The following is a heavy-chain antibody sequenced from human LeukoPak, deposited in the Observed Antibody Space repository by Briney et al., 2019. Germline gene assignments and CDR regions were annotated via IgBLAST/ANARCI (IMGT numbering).Heavy chain of an antibody. V-gene: IGHV4-4*07. CDR2: IYTSGST. D-gene: IGHD3-10*01. CDR1: GGSISSYY. CDR3: ARDLNYGSGSYFNWFDP. J-gene: IGHJ5*02. Sequence: SETLSLTCTVSGGSISSYYWSWILQPAGKGLEWIGRIYTSGSTNYNPSLKSRVTMSVDTSKNQFSLKLSSVTAADTAVYYCARDLNYGSGSYFNWFDPWGQGTLVTVSS.